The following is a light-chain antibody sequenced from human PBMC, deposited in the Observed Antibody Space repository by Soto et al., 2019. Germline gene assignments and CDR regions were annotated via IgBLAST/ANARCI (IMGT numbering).Light chain of an antibody. V-gene: IGKV3-20*01. Sequence: EIVLTQSPGTLSLSPGERATLPARASQSVSNNYLAWYQQKPGQAPRLLIYGASNRATGIPDRFSGSGSGTDFTLTISRLEPEDFAVYYCQQYGSSGTFGPGTKVDIK. CDR1: QSVSNNY. CDR3: QQYGSSGT. J-gene: IGKJ3*01. CDR2: GAS.